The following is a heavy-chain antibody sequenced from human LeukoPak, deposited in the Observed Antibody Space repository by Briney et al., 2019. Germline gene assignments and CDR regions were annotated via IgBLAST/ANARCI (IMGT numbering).Heavy chain of an antibody. CDR3: ARKYCSGGSCYDYYYYGMDV. CDR2: IVVGSGNT. V-gene: IGHV1-58*01. D-gene: IGHD2-15*01. CDR1: GFTFTSSA. Sequence: ASVKVSCKASGFTFTSSAVQWVRQARGQRLEWIGWIVVGSGNTNYAQKFQGRVTITRDTSASTAYMELSSLRSEDTAVYYCARKYCSGGSCYDYYYYGMDVWGQGTTVTVSS. J-gene: IGHJ6*02.